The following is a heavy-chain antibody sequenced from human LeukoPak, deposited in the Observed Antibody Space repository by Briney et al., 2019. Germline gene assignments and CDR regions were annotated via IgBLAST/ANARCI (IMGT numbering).Heavy chain of an antibody. V-gene: IGHV1-18*01. CDR3: SRDLRYSSGWYNLDY. CDR1: GYTFTSYG. J-gene: IGHJ4*02. CDR2: ISAYNGNT. D-gene: IGHD6-19*01. Sequence: ASVTVSFKASGYTFTSYGISWVRQAPGQGGEWMGWISAYNGNTNYAQKLQGRVTMTTYPSTSTAYMDLRSLKSDDTALYYCSRDLRYSSGWYNLDYWGQGTLVTVSS.